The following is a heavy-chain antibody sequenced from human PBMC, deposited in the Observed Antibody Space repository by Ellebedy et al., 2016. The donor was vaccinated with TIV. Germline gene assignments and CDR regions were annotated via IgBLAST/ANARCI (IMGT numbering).Heavy chain of an antibody. V-gene: IGHV3-74*01. CDR3: AFMWRYSYGLDY. D-gene: IGHD5-18*01. CDR2: ISGDGRPT. Sequence: PGGSLRLSCGASGFIFKNFLMYWVRQAPGKGPELVSRISGDGRPTNYADSVKGRFSISRDNAKNTLYLQMNSLRAEDTAVYYCAFMWRYSYGLDYWGQGTLVTVSS. J-gene: IGHJ4*02. CDR1: GFIFKNFL.